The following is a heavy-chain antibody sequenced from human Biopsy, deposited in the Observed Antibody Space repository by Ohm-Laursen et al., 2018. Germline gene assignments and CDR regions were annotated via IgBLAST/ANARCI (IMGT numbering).Heavy chain of an antibody. D-gene: IGHD3-22*01. CDR3: TRGGYYYDSLAYYYWFDP. V-gene: IGHV1-2*02. CDR1: GYTFTGYH. J-gene: IGHJ5*02. CDR2: INAKTGDT. Sequence: ESSVKVSCKASGYTFTGYHVHWVRQAPGQGLEWMGWINAKTGDTNYAQKFQGRVTMTRDTSISMAYVDLSSLRSGDTAVYYCTRGGYYYDSLAYYYWFDPWGQGTLVTVSS.